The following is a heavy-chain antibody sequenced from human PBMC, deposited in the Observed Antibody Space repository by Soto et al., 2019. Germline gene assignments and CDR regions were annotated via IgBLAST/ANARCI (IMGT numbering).Heavy chain of an antibody. CDR2: INTNNGNT. Sequence: QVQLVQSGAEVKNPGASVKVSCKTSGYTFTSYGIGWARQAPGQGLEWMGWINTNNGNTNYAQNLQGRVTLTTDTSTSTAYIELRSLRSNDTAIYYCAMVDVYVTPSPQDVWGQGTTVTVSS. V-gene: IGHV1-18*01. D-gene: IGHD3-16*01. CDR3: AMVDVYVTPSPQDV. J-gene: IGHJ6*02. CDR1: GYTFTSYG.